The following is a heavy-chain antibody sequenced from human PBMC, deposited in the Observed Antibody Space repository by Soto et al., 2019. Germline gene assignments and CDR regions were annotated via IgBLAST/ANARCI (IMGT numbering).Heavy chain of an antibody. Sequence: SETLSLTCTVSGGSISSYYWSWIRQPPGKGLEWIGYIYYSGSTNYNPSLKSRVTISVDTSKNQFSLKVTSVTAADTAVYYCARRIVAKETFDYWGQGTLVTVSS. J-gene: IGHJ4*02. D-gene: IGHD5-12*01. CDR3: ARRIVAKETFDY. CDR1: GGSISSYY. V-gene: IGHV4-59*08. CDR2: IYYSGST.